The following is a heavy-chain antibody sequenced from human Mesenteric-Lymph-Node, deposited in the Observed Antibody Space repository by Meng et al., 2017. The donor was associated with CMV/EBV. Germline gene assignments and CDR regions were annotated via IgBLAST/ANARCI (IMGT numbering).Heavy chain of an antibody. CDR1: GGSVRSGSYC. J-gene: IGHJ4*02. CDR2: IYYSGST. D-gene: IGHD5-12*01. Sequence: SGGSVRSGSYCWSWIRQPPGKGLEWIGYIYYSGSTNYNPSLKSRVTISVDTSKNQFSLKLSSVTAADTAVYYCARAYSGYDAFYFDYWGQGTLVTVSS. CDR3: ARAYSGYDAFYFDY. V-gene: IGHV4-61*01.